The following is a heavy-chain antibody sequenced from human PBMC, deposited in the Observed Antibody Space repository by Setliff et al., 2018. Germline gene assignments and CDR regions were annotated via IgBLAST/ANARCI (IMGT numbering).Heavy chain of an antibody. CDR1: GLTFSTYR. CDR3: AREAGPAVEAAGLDY. Sequence: AGGSLRLSCAASGLTFSTYRFHWVRQAPGKGLEWVAVLFNDGINQYYAESVKGRFAISRDNSKNTLYLQMNSLRAEDTAVYYCAREAGPAVEAAGLDYWGQGTLVTVSS. CDR2: LFNDGINQ. V-gene: IGHV3-30*09. J-gene: IGHJ4*02. D-gene: IGHD6-13*01.